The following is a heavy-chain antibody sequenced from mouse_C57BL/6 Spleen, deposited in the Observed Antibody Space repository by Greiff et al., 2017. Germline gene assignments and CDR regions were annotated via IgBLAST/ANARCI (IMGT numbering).Heavy chain of an antibody. CDR1: GYAFSSSW. D-gene: IGHD1-1*01. CDR3: ARGFTTVVEWYFDV. CDR2: IYPGDGDT. V-gene: IGHV1-82*01. Sequence: VKLQESGPELVKPGASVKISCKASGYAFSSSWMNWVKQRPGKGLEWIGRIYPGDGDTNYNGKFKGKATLTADKSSSTAYMQLSSLTSEDSAVYFCARGFTTVVEWYFDVWGTGTTVTVSS. J-gene: IGHJ1*03.